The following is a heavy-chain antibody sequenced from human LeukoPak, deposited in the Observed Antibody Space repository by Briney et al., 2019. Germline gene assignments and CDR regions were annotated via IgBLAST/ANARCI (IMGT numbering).Heavy chain of an antibody. CDR3: AGAKLGIEFCY. J-gene: IGHJ4*02. CDR2: ISAYNDNA. CDR1: GYSVTNYG. D-gene: IGHD7-27*01. Sequence: GASVKVSCKASGYSVTNYGISWVRQAPGQGLEWMGWISAYNDNAHYAQGLEGRVTMTSETSTRTAYMELRSLRSDDTAVYYCAGAKLGIEFCYRGQGSLVTVSS. V-gene: IGHV1-18*01.